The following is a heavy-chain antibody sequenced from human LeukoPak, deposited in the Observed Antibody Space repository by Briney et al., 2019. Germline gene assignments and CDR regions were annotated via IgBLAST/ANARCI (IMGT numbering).Heavy chain of an antibody. J-gene: IGHJ4*02. CDR1: GFTLSSYW. V-gene: IGHV3-74*01. D-gene: IGHD3-10*01. CDR3: ARDFRGYYGSGSLGG. CDR2: INSDGSST. Sequence: GGSLRLSCAASGFTLSSYWMHWVRQAPGKGLVWVSRINSDGSSTSYADSVKGRFTISRDNAKNTLYLQMNSLRAEDTAVYYCARDFRGYYGSGSLGGWGQGTLVTVSS.